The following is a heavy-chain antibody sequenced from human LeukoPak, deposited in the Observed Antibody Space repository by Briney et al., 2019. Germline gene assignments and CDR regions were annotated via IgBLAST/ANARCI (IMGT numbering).Heavy chain of an antibody. Sequence: TPSETLSLTCAVYGGSFSGYYWSWIRQPPGKGLEWIGEINHSGSTNYNPSLKSRVTISVDTSKNQFSLKLSSVTAADTAVYYRARGGYSSGWYAKRLYYFDYWGQGTLVTVSS. J-gene: IGHJ4*02. D-gene: IGHD6-19*01. V-gene: IGHV4-34*01. CDR2: INHSGST. CDR1: GGSFSGYY. CDR3: ARGGYSSGWYAKRLYYFDY.